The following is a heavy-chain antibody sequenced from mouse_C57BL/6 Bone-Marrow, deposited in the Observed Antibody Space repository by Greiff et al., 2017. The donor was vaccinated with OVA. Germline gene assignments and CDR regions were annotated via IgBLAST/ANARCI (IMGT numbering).Heavy chain of an antibody. CDR2: ISGGGGNT. CDR1: GFTFSSYT. V-gene: IGHV5-9*01. J-gene: IGHJ1*03. Sequence: EVQLVESGGGLVKPGGSLKLSCAASGFTFSSYTMSWVRQTPEKRLEWVATISGGGGNTYYPDNAKNTLYLQMSSLRSEDTALYYCARHEELLWYFDVWGTGTTVTVSS. D-gene: IGHD2-12*01. CDR3: ARHEELLWYFDV.